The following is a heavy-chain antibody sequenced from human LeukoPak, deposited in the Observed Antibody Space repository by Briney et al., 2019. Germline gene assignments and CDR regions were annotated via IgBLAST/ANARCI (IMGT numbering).Heavy chain of an antibody. Sequence: GGSLRLSCAASGFTFSSYSMNWVRQAPGKGLEWVSSISSSSSYIYYADSVKGRFTISRDNAKNSLYLQMNSLRAEDTAVYYCARGFFNEMATTWGQGTLVTVSS. D-gene: IGHD5-24*01. V-gene: IGHV3-21*04. J-gene: IGHJ5*02. CDR1: GFTFSSYS. CDR3: ARGFFNEMATT. CDR2: ISSSSSYI.